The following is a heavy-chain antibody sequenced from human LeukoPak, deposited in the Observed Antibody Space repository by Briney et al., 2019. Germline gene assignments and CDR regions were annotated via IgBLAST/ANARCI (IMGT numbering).Heavy chain of an antibody. Sequence: GGSLRLSCAASGFTFSSYWMHWVRQAPGKGLVWVSRINSDGSSTYYADSVKGRFTISRDNAKNTLYLQMNSLRAEDTAVYYCARGQDRRSGWYRVDYWGQGTLVTVSS. J-gene: IGHJ4*02. V-gene: IGHV3-74*01. CDR3: ARGQDRRSGWYRVDY. CDR1: GFTFSSYW. CDR2: INSDGSST. D-gene: IGHD6-19*01.